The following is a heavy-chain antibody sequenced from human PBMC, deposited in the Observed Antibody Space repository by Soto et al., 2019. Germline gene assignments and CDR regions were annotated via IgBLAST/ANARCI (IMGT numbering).Heavy chain of an antibody. V-gene: IGHV4-30-2*01. J-gene: IGHJ1*01. CDR1: GGSISSGGYS. D-gene: IGHD3-22*01. CDR2: IYHSGST. CDR3: ASSYYDSSGSALRD. Sequence: QLQLQESGSGLVKPSQTLSLTCAVSGGSISSGGYSWSWIRQPPGKGLEWIGYIYHSGSTYYNPSLKSRVSISVDRSKNQSSLKLSSVTAADTAVYSCASSYYDSSGSALRDWGQGTLVTVSS.